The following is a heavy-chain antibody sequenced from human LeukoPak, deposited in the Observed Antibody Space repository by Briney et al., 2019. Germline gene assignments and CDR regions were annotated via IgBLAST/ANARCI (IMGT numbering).Heavy chain of an antibody. V-gene: IGHV4-39*01. Sequence: SETLSLACTVSGGSISSSSYYWGWIRQPPGKGLEWIGSIYYSGSTYYNPSLKIRVTISVDMSKNQFSLKLSSVTAADTAVYFCARQGDSSGWYGAFDIWGQGTMVTVSS. CDR2: IYYSGST. CDR3: ARQGDSSGWYGAFDI. CDR1: GGSISSSSYY. J-gene: IGHJ3*02. D-gene: IGHD6-19*01.